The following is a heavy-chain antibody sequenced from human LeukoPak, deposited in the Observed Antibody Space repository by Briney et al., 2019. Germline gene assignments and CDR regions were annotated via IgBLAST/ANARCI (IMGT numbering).Heavy chain of an antibody. CDR1: GYSFTSYW. V-gene: IGHV5-51*01. D-gene: IGHD3-9*01. J-gene: IGHJ6*03. CDR3: ARHESPYDILTGRRHYMDV. CDR2: IYPGDSDT. Sequence: GESLKISCKGSGYSFTSYWIGWVRQMPGKGLEWMGIIYPGDSDTRYNPSFQGQVTISADKSISTAYLQWSSLKASDTAMYYCARHESPYDILTGRRHYMDVWGKGTTVTVSS.